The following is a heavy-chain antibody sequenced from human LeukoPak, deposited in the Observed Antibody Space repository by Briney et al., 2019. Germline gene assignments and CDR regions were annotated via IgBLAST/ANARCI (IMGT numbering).Heavy chain of an antibody. J-gene: IGHJ4*02. V-gene: IGHV3-30-3*01. CDR2: ISYDGSNK. Sequence: GGSRRLSCAASGFTFSSYAMHWVRQAPGKGLEWVAVISYDGSNKYYADSVKGRFTISRDNSKNTLYLQMNSLRAEDTAVYYCARAGSSGWYDYWGQGSLVTVSS. D-gene: IGHD6-19*01. CDR1: GFTFSSYA. CDR3: ARAGSSGWYDY.